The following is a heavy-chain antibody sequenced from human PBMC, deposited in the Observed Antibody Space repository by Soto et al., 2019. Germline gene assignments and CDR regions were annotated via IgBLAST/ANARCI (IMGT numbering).Heavy chain of an antibody. CDR3: ARDYFDSSDYTTHWFDP. J-gene: IGHJ5*02. CDR2: VSYSDSS. Sequence: ASETLSLTCTVSGGSLGTFYWSWIRQPPGKGLEWIGYVSYSDSSNYNPSLKSRVTISVDTSKNQFSLKLTSVTAADTALYYCARDYFDSSDYTTHWFDPWRQGTLVPVSS. D-gene: IGHD3-22*01. CDR1: GGSLGTFY. V-gene: IGHV4-59*08.